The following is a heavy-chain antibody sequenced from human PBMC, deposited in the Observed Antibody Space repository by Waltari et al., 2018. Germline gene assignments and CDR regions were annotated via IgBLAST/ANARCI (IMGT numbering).Heavy chain of an antibody. CDR1: GFTFDDYA. CDR2: ISWKSGSI. CDR3: ARDGMDSGYFDY. J-gene: IGHJ4*02. D-gene: IGHD1-26*01. Sequence: EVQLVESGGGLVQPGRSLRLSCAASGFTFDDYAMHWVRQAPGKGLEWVSGISWKSGSIGYADSVKGRFTISRDNAKNSLYLQMNSLRAEDTAVYYCARDGMDSGYFDYWGQGTLVTVSS. V-gene: IGHV3-9*01.